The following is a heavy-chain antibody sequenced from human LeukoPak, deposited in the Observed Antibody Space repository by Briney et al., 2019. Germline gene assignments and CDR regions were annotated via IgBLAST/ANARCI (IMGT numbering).Heavy chain of an antibody. V-gene: IGHV1-69*04. CDR3: ARDREYYYDSSGYYNDAFDI. CDR2: IIPIFGIA. D-gene: IGHD3-22*01. CDR1: GGTFSSYA. J-gene: IGHJ3*02. Sequence: GASVKGSCKASGGTFSSYAISWVRQAPGQGLEWMGRIIPIFGIANYAQKSQGRVTITADKSTSTAYMELSSLRSEDTAVYYCARDREYYYDSSGYYNDAFDIWGQGTMVTVSS.